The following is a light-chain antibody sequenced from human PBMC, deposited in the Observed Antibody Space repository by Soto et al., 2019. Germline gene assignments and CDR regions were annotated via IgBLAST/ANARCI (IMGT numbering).Light chain of an antibody. V-gene: IGKV1D-12*01. CDR1: QDSSTW. J-gene: IGKJ2*01. CDR3: QQANSSPYT. Sequence: DIQLTQSPSSVSASVGDTVTITCRASQDSSTWLAWYQQKPGKAPKLLVYAASTLQSGVPSRFSGSGSGTEFTLTINSLQHEDFATYYCQQANSSPYTFCQGTVLDIK. CDR2: AAS.